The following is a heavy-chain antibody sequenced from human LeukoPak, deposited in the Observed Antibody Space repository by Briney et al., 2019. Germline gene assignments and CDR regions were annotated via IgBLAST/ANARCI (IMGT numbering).Heavy chain of an antibody. CDR2: ISAYNGNT. Sequence: ASVKVSCKASGYTFTSYGISWVRQAPGQGLEWMGWISAYNGNTNYAQKLQGRVTMTTDTSTSTAYMELSSLRSEDTAVYYCARDLSAYYDSSGTTYYYYGMDVWGQGTTVTVSS. J-gene: IGHJ6*02. D-gene: IGHD3-22*01. CDR1: GYTFTSYG. CDR3: ARDLSAYYDSSGTTYYYYGMDV. V-gene: IGHV1-18*01.